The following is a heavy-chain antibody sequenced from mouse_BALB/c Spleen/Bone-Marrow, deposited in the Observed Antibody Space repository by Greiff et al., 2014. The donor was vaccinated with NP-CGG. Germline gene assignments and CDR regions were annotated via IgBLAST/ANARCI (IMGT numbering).Heavy chain of an antibody. V-gene: IGHV1-5*01. D-gene: IGHD1-1*01. CDR1: GYSFTTFW. CDR2: IYPGNNDT. CDR3: TRKLPAMDY. J-gene: IGHJ4*01. Sequence: EVKLVESGTVLARPGASVKMSCKASGYSFTTFWMHWVKQRPGQGLEWIGAIYPGNNDTSYNQKFKGKAKLTAVTSASTAYMELSSLTNEDSAVYYCTRKLPAMDYWGQGTSLTVSS.